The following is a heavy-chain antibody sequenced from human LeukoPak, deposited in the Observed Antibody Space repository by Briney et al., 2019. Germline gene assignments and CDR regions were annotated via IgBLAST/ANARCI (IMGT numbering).Heavy chain of an antibody. J-gene: IGHJ4*02. CDR2: VSYSGGT. CDR1: GGSISSGGYY. CDR3: ARTLRGLYYGSGSLDY. D-gene: IGHD3-10*01. Sequence: SQTLSLTCTVSGGSISSGGYYWSWIRQHPGKGLEWIGDVSYSGGTNYSPSLKSRVTILVDTSKKEFSLKLSSVTAADTAIYYCARTLRGLYYGSGSLDYWGQGTLVTVTS. V-gene: IGHV4-61*08.